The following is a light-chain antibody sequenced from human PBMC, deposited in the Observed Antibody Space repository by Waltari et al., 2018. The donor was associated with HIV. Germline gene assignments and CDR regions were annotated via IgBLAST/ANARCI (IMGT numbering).Light chain of an antibody. V-gene: IGLV1-47*01. J-gene: IGLJ3*02. CDR3: AVGYDRLSGWV. CDR2: RNN. Sequence: QSVLTQPPSASGTPGQRATISCSGSSSTIGSHYVYWYQQLPGTAPKLRIYRNNQRPSGVPDRFSGSKSGTTASLDITGLRSEEEADYYCAVGYDRLSGWVFGGGTELTVL. CDR1: SSTIGSHY.